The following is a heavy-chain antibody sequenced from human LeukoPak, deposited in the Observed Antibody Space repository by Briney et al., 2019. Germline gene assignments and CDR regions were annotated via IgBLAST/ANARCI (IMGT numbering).Heavy chain of an antibody. V-gene: IGHV3-74*01. J-gene: IGHJ6*03. Sequence: PGGSLRLSCAASGFTLSSYWMHWVRQAPGKGLVWVSRINTDGSSTSYADSVKGRFTISRDNAKNTLYLQMNSLRAEDTAVYYCARVRSMSYYMDVWGKGTTVTVSS. D-gene: IGHD2/OR15-2a*01. CDR2: INTDGSST. CDR1: GFTLSSYW. CDR3: ARVRSMSYYMDV.